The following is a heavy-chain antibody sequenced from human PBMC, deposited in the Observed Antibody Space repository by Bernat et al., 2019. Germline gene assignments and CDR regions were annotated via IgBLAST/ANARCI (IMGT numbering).Heavy chain of an antibody. Sequence: EVQLMESGGGLVQPGGSLRPSCAASGFTFSNHAMNWVRQAPGKGLEWVSGISGNGIDTYYADSVKGRFTSSRDNSKNTMYLQLNSLRAEDTAVYYCAKSATGTTFGSHYWGQGTLVTVSS. V-gene: IGHV3-23*01. CDR1: GFTFSNHA. CDR2: ISGNGIDT. J-gene: IGHJ4*02. D-gene: IGHD1-7*01. CDR3: AKSATGTTFGSHY.